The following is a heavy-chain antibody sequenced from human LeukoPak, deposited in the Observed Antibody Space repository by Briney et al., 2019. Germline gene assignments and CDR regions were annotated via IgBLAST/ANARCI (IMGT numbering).Heavy chain of an antibody. Sequence: GGSLRLSCAASGFTFSSYWMHWVRQAPGKGLVWVSRINSDGSRTNNADSVKGRFTISRDNAKNTLYLQMNSLRAEDTAVYYCARDLGYCTNGVCHTRFDYWGQGTLVAVSS. J-gene: IGHJ4*02. CDR3: ARDLGYCTNGVCHTRFDY. D-gene: IGHD2-8*01. V-gene: IGHV3-74*01. CDR2: INSDGSRT. CDR1: GFTFSSYW.